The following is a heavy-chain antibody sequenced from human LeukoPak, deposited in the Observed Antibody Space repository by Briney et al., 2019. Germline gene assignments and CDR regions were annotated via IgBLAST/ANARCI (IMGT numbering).Heavy chain of an antibody. V-gene: IGHV4-39*07. CDR2: IYYSGTT. Sequence: SETLSLTCTVSGGSISSSSYYWGWIRQPPGKGLEWIGSIYYSGTTYYKPSLKSRVTISVDKSKNQFSLKLSSVTAADTAVYYCASLGIIAAAGSGLWGQGTLVTVSS. CDR3: ASLGIIAAAGSGL. CDR1: GGSISSSSYY. D-gene: IGHD6-13*01. J-gene: IGHJ4*02.